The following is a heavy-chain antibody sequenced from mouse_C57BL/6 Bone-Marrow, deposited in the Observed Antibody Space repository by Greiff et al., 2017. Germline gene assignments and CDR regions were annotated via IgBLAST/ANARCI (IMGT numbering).Heavy chain of an antibody. V-gene: IGHV1-59*01. CDR3: ARDARFSWYFDV. Sequence: QVQLQQPGAELVRPGTSVKLSCKASGYTFTSYWMHWVKQRPGQGLEWIGVIDPSDSYTNYNQKFKGKATLTVDTSSSTAYMQLSSLTSEDAAIDYCARDARFSWYFDVWGTGTTVTVSS. CDR2: IDPSDSYT. J-gene: IGHJ1*03. D-gene: IGHD6-5*01. CDR1: GYTFTSYW.